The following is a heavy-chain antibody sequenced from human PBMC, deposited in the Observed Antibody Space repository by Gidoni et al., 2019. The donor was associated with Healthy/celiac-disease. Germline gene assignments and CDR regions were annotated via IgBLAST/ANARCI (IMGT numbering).Heavy chain of an antibody. Sequence: QVQLQESGPGLVKPSGTLSLTCAVSGGSISRRNWWSWVRQPPGKGLEWIGEIYHGGSTNYNPSLKSRVTISVDKSKNQFSLKLSSVTAADTAVYYCARVYDFWSGYYTGKGWSWFDPWGQGTLVTVSS. CDR3: ARVYDFWSGYYTGKGWSWFDP. D-gene: IGHD3-3*01. CDR1: GGSISRRNW. V-gene: IGHV4-4*02. J-gene: IGHJ5*02. CDR2: IYHGGST.